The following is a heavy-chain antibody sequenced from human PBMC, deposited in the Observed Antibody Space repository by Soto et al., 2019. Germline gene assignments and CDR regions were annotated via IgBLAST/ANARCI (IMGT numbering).Heavy chain of an antibody. J-gene: IGHJ6*02. CDR2: ISYDGSNK. V-gene: IGHV3-30*18. CDR1: GFTFSSYG. Sequence: QVQLVESGGGVVQPGRSLRLSCAASGFTFSSYGMHWVRQAPGKGLEWVAVISYDGSNKYYADSVKGRFTISRDNSKNTLYLQMNSLRAEDTAVYYGAKALHADTAMVIFYYGMDVWGQGTTVTVSS. D-gene: IGHD5-18*01. CDR3: AKALHADTAMVIFYYGMDV.